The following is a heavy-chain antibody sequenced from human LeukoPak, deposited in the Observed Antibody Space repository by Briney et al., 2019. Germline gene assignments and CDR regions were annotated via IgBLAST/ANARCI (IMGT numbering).Heavy chain of an antibody. CDR1: GYTFTGYY. CDR2: INPNSGGT. V-gene: IGHV1-2*02. CDR3: ARASLRAYYDILTGYYRPVLPGFDY. D-gene: IGHD3-9*01. Sequence: GASVKVSCKASGYTFTGYYMHWVRQAPGQGLEWMGWINPNSGGTNYAQKFQGRVTMTRDTSISTAYMELSRLRSDDTAVYYCARASLRAYYDILTGYYRPVLPGFDYWAREPWSPSPQ. J-gene: IGHJ4*02.